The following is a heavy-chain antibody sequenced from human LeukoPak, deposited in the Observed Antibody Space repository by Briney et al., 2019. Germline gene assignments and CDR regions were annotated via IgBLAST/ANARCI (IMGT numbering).Heavy chain of an antibody. CDR3: ARAHYDIWNGYYFFDY. D-gene: IGHD3-3*01. Sequence: SETLSLTCTVSGGSISNDYWSWIRQPPGKGLEWLGYIYDSGSTNYNPSLKSRVTISVDTSKNQFSLKLRSVTAADTAVYYCARAHYDIWNGYYFFDYWDQGTLVTVSS. CDR1: GGSISNDY. J-gene: IGHJ4*02. V-gene: IGHV4-59*01. CDR2: IYDSGST.